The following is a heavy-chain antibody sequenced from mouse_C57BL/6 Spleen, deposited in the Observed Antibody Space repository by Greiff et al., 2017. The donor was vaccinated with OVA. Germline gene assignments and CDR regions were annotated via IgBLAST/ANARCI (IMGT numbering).Heavy chain of an antibody. CDR3: ARHGSSPFDY. V-gene: IGHV5-17*01. D-gene: IGHD1-1*01. CDR2: ISSGSSTI. J-gene: IGHJ2*01. Sequence: EVHLVESGGGLVKPGGSLKLSCAASGFTFSDYGMHWVRQAPEKGLEWVAYISSGSSTIYYADTVKGRFTISRDNAKNTLFLQMTSLRSEDTAMYYCARHGSSPFDYWGQGTTLTVSS. CDR1: GFTFSDYG.